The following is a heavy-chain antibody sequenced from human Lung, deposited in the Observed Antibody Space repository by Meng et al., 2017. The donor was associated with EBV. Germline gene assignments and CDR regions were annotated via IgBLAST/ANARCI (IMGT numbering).Heavy chain of an antibody. V-gene: IGHV7-4-1*02. CDR2: INTHTGNP. CDR1: GYTFINYA. J-gene: IGHJ5*02. CDR3: ARGGNFDP. D-gene: IGHD2/OR15-2a*01. Sequence: QLQLVQSVSELKKPGASVKVSCKASGYTFINYAINWVRQAPGQGLEWMGWINTHTGNPTYGQGFTGRFVLSSDTSVSTANLQISSLKAEDTAVYYCARGGNFDPWGQGTLVTVSS.